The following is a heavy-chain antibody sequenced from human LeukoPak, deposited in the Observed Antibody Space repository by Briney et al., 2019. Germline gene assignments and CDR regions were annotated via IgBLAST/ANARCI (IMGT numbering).Heavy chain of an antibody. CDR2: ISSSGSYI. D-gene: IGHD5-24*01. Sequence: GGSLRLSCAASGFPLSSYTMNWVRQAPGKGLEWVSSISSSGSYIWYADSVKGRFTISRDNAKNSLYLQMNSLSAEDTAVYYCAREGGLQGLYYFDYWGQGTLVTVSS. CDR3: AREGGLQGLYYFDY. J-gene: IGHJ4*02. V-gene: IGHV3-21*01. CDR1: GFPLSSYT.